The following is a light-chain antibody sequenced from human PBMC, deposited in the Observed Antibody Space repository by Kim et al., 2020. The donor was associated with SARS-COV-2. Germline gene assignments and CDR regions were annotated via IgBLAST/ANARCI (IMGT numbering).Light chain of an antibody. V-gene: IGLV3-27*01. Sequence: SYELTQPSSVSVFPGQTAIITCSGDVLARKYARWFQQTPGQAPVLIIYKDNVRPSGIPERFSGSSSGTTVTLTISGAQVEDEADYYCYSATDNNLVFGGGTQLTVL. J-gene: IGLJ3*02. CDR3: YSATDNNLV. CDR1: VLARKY. CDR2: KDN.